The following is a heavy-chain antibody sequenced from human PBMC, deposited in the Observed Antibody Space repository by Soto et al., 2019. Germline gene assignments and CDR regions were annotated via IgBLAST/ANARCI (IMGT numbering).Heavy chain of an antibody. J-gene: IGHJ4*02. CDR2: ISGNGVST. CDR1: GFTFSNFA. CDR3: AKNSGSDYYDSSGIEY. Sequence: GGSLRLSCAASGFTFSNFALTWVRRAPGKGLEWVSAISGNGVSTYYADSVKGRFTISRDTFKNTLYLQMNSLRAEDTAVYYCAKNSGSDYYDSSGIEYWGQGPLVTVSS. D-gene: IGHD3-22*01. V-gene: IGHV3-23*01.